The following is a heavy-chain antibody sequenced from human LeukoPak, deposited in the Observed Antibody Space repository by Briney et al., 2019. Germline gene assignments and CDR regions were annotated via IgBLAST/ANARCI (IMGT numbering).Heavy chain of an antibody. Sequence: GGSLRLSCAASGFTFSSYAMSWVRQAPGKGLEWASAISGSGGSTYYADSVKGWFTISRDNSKNTLYLQMNSLRAEDTAVYYCAKGVGMNYYYMDVWGKGTTVTVSS. D-gene: IGHD1-26*01. CDR2: ISGSGGST. CDR3: AKGVGMNYYYMDV. V-gene: IGHV3-23*01. J-gene: IGHJ6*03. CDR1: GFTFSSYA.